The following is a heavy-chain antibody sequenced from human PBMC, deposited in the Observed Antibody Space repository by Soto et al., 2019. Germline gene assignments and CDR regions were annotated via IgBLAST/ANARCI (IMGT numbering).Heavy chain of an antibody. J-gene: IGHJ4*02. CDR1: GYTFTSYY. D-gene: IGHD1-1*01. Sequence: QVQLVQSGAEVKKPGASVKVSCKASGYTFTSYYIHWVRQAPGQGLEWMGIINPSEWMAIINPSGGSTNYAQKFQGRVTMSRDTSTSTVFMELSSLTSEDTAVYFCARDKGETGPGGFDYRGQGTLVTVSS. V-gene: IGHV1-46*01. CDR2: INPSGGST. CDR3: ARDKGETGPGGFDY.